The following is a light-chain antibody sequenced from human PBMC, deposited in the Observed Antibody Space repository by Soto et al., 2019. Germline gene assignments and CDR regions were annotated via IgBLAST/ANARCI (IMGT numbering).Light chain of an antibody. V-gene: IGKV3-20*01. J-gene: IGKJ2*01. CDR2: GTS. CDR1: QSISSSY. CDR3: RSRDT. Sequence: LTQSPGTLSLSPGERATLSCRASQSISSSYLAWYQQKPGQAPRLLIYGTSIRATGIPDRFSGSGSGTDFTLTISRLEPEDFAFYYCRSRDTFGQGTKLEIK.